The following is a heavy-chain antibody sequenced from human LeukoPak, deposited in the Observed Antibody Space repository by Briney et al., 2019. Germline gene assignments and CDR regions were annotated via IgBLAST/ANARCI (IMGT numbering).Heavy chain of an antibody. CDR2: IYHSGST. CDR1: GGSISSGGYS. J-gene: IGHJ3*02. V-gene: IGHV4-30-2*01. D-gene: IGHD6-13*01. Sequence: SETLSLTCTVSGGSISSGGYSWSWIRQPPGKGLEWIGYIYHSGSTYYNPSLKSRVTISVDRSKNQFSLKLSSVTAADTAVYYCARNRVSLNAFDIWGQGTMVTVSS. CDR3: ARNRVSLNAFDI.